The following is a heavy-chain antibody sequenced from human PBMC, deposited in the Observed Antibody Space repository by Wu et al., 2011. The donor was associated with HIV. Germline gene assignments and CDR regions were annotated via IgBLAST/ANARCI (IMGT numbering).Heavy chain of an antibody. V-gene: IGHV1-2*02. Sequence: QVHLVQSGAEVKKPGASVKVSCKASGYTFTDYYIHWVRQAPGQGLEWMGWLNPNNGGTNYAQKFQDRVTMTRDTSITTAYLELNRLRSDDTAVYYCAKEDPGYGSNWYGEGWYFDLWGPGTLVTVSS. J-gene: IGHJ2*01. CDR1: GYTFTDYY. CDR3: AKEDPGYGSNWYGEGWYFDL. D-gene: IGHD6-13*01. CDR2: LNPNNGGT.